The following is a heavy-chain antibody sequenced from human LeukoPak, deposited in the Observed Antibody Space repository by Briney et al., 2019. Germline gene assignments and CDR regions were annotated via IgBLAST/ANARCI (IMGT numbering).Heavy chain of an antibody. Sequence: GESLKSSCKGSGFSFATDWIAWVRQMPGKGLQWMGIIYPGDSDTRYSPSFQGQVTISADKSISTAYLQWSSLKASDTAIYYCARHLSGYSYVYWGLGTLVTVSS. V-gene: IGHV5-51*01. CDR1: GFSFATDW. CDR2: IYPGDSDT. D-gene: IGHD5-18*01. J-gene: IGHJ4*02. CDR3: ARHLSGYSYVY.